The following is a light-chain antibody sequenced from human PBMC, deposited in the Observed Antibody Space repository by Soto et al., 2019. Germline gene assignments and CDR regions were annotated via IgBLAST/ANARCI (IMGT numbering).Light chain of an antibody. CDR2: DAS. Sequence: EIVLTQSPGTLSLSPGDRATLPCRASQSVSSAYVAWYQQKPGQTPRLLIYDASSRATGIPDRFSGSGSGTDFTLTISRLEPEDFAVYYCQQYYSSPWTFGLGTKVDI. CDR1: QSVSSAY. CDR3: QQYYSSPWT. V-gene: IGKV3-20*01. J-gene: IGKJ1*01.